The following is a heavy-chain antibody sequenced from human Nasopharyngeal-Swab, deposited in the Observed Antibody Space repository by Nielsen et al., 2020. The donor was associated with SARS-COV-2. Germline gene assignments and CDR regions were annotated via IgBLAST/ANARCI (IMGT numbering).Heavy chain of an antibody. CDR1: GVTFSSYS. CDR3: ARGIAARHAYDY. D-gene: IGHD6-6*01. J-gene: IGHJ4*02. CDR2: ISSSSSYI. V-gene: IGHV3-21*01. Sequence: GVLKISGAASGVTFSSYSMNWVRQAPGKGLEWVSSISSSSSYIYYADSVKGRFTISRDNAKNSLYLQMNSLRAEDTAVYYCARGIAARHAYDYWGQGTLVTVSS.